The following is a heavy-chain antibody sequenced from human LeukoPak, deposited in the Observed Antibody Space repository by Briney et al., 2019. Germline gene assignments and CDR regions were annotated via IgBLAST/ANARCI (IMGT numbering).Heavy chain of an antibody. CDR2: IYYSGST. Sequence: PSETLSLTCTVSGGSISSGDYYWSWIRQPPGKGLEWIGYIYYSGSTYYNPSLRSRVTISVDTSKNQFSLKLSSVTAADTAVYYCARGDSSGSLPYNWFDPWGQGTLVTVSS. CDR1: GGSISSGDYY. D-gene: IGHD6-19*01. V-gene: IGHV4-30-4*08. CDR3: ARGDSSGSLPYNWFDP. J-gene: IGHJ5*02.